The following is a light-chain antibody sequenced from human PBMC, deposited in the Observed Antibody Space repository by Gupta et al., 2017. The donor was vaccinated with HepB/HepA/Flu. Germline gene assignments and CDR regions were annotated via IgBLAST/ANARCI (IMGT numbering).Light chain of an antibody. CDR2: EVS. J-gene: IGLJ2*01. V-gene: IGLV2-23*02. CDR1: SSDIGNYNL. CDR3: CSYAGSGTFEV. Sequence: QSALTQPASVSGSPGQSITISCTGTSSDIGNYNLVSWYQQHPGKAPKVMIYEVSKRPSGISNRFSGSKSGYTASLTISGLQADDEADYYCCSYAGSGTFEVLGGGTKLTVL.